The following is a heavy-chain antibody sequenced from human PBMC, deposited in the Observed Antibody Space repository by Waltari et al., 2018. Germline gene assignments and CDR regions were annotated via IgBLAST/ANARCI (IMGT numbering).Heavy chain of an antibody. V-gene: IGHV3-23*04. CDR1: GFTFSRYA. CDR2: ISGSGGST. D-gene: IGHD6-19*01. J-gene: IGHJ3*02. Sequence: VQLVESGGGVVQPGRSLRLSCAASGFTFSRYAMSWVRQAPGKGLEWVSAISGSGGSTYYADSVKGRFTISRDNSKNTLYLQMNSLRAEDTAVYYCAKPTRVRGWYSDAFDIWGQGTMVTVSS. CDR3: AKPTRVRGWYSDAFDI.